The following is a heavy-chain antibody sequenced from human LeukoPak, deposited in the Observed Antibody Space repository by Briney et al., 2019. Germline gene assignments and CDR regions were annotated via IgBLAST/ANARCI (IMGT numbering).Heavy chain of an antibody. Sequence: GGSLRLSCAASGFTFSSYSMNWVRQAPGKGLEWVSSISSSSSYIYYADSVKGRFTISRDNAKNSLYLQMNSLRAEDTAVYYCARDLREYCSGGSCPPFDYWGQGTLVTVSS. CDR3: ARDLREYCSGGSCPPFDY. V-gene: IGHV3-21*01. J-gene: IGHJ4*02. CDR1: GFTFSSYS. D-gene: IGHD2-15*01. CDR2: ISSSSSYI.